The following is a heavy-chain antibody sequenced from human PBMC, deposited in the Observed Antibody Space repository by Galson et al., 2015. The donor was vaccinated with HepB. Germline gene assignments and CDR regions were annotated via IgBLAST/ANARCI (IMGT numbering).Heavy chain of an antibody. J-gene: IGHJ4*02. CDR3: ARGRLAYCGGDCYSLDY. Sequence: SLRLSCAVSGFTFSNYAVSWVRQAPGKGLEWVAVISPNGRTPYYADSVKGRFTISRDNAKNSLYLQMNSLRSEDTAVYYCARGRLAYCGGDCYSLDYWGQGTLVTVSS. D-gene: IGHD2-21*02. CDR2: ISPNGRTP. V-gene: IGHV3-30*04. CDR1: GFTFSNYA.